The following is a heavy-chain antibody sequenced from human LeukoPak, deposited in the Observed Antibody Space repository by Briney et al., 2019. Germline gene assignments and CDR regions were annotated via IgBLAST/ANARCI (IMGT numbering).Heavy chain of an antibody. CDR1: GFTFSSYS. CDR2: ISSSSSYI. CDR3: ARGEEVVAATYYYYYGMDV. J-gene: IGHJ6*02. D-gene: IGHD2-15*01. Sequence: GGSLRLSCAASGFTFSSYSMNWVRQAPGKGLEWVSSISSSSSYIYYADSVKGRFTISRHNSKNTLYLQMNSLRAEDTAVYYCARGEEVVAATYYYYYGMDVWGQGTTVTVSS. V-gene: IGHV3-21*04.